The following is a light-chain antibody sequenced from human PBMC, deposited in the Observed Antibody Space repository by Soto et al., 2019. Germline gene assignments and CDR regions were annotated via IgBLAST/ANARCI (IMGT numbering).Light chain of an antibody. Sequence: IVLTQSPGTLSWSPGERATLSCRASQSVSSSYLAWYQQKPGQAPRLLIYGAFNRATGIPDRFSGSGSGTDFTLTFSRLEPEDFAVYYCQQYGDSPATFGPGTKVDIK. CDR3: QQYGDSPAT. CDR2: GAF. V-gene: IGKV3-20*01. J-gene: IGKJ3*01. CDR1: QSVSSSY.